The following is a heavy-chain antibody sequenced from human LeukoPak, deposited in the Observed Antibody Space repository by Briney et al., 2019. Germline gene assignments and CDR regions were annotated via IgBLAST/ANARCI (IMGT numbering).Heavy chain of an antibody. J-gene: IGHJ4*02. CDR2: IYYSGST. Sequence: SETLSLTCTVSGGSISSSTYYWGWIRQPPGKGLEWIGTIYYSGSTYYNPSLKSRVTISVDTSKNQFSLKLSSVTAADTAVYYCARQLCTNGICYISDYWGQGTLVTVSS. CDR3: ARQLCTNGICYISDY. V-gene: IGHV4-39*01. D-gene: IGHD2-8*01. CDR1: GGSISSSTYY.